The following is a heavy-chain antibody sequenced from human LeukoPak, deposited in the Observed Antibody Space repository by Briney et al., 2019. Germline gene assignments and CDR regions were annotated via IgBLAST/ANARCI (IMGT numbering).Heavy chain of an antibody. J-gene: IGHJ4*02. CDR2: ISGSGGST. CDR3: AKDHQYDSSGYLED. CDR1: GFTFSSYG. V-gene: IGHV3-23*01. D-gene: IGHD3-22*01. Sequence: QPGGSLRLSCAASGFTFSSYGMSWVRQAPGKGLEWVSAISGSGGSTYYADSVKGRFTISRDNSKNTLYLQMNSLRAEDTAVYYCAKDHQYDSSGYLEDWGQGTLVTVSS.